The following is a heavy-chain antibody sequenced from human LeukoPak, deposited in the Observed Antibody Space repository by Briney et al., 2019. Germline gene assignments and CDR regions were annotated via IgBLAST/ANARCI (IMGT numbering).Heavy chain of an antibody. CDR2: ISYDGSNK. CDR3: AKDPELRYFDWFTAYYFDY. CDR1: GFTFSSYG. J-gene: IGHJ4*02. Sequence: GGSLRLSCAASGFTFSSYGMHWVRQAPGKGLEWVAVISYDGSNKYYADSVKGRFTISRDNSKNTLYLQMNSLRAEDTAVYYCAKDPELRYFDWFTAYYFDYWGQGTLVTVSS. V-gene: IGHV3-30*18. D-gene: IGHD3-9*01.